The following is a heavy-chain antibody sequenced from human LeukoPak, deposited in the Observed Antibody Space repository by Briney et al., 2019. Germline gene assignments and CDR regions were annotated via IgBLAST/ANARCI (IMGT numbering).Heavy chain of an antibody. CDR3: ARTKTGYSSGWSGDLDY. D-gene: IGHD6-19*01. J-gene: IGHJ4*02. V-gene: IGHV3-30*04. CDR1: GFTFSSYA. Sequence: GGSLRFSCAASGFTFSSYAIHWLRQAPGKGLEWVAAISYDGSNKYYADSVKGRFTISRDDSNNTLYLQMNRLRAEDTAVYYCARTKTGYSSGWSGDLDYWGQGTLVTVSS. CDR2: ISYDGSNK.